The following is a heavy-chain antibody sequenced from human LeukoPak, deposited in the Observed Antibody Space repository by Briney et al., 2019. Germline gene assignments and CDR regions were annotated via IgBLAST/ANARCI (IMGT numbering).Heavy chain of an antibody. CDR2: FYYGGST. CDR1: GGSISNDNYC. V-gene: IGHV4-39*01. D-gene: IGHD5-24*01. CDR3: ARQSGYTRFDP. J-gene: IGHJ5*02. Sequence: SETLSLTCSASGGSISNDNYCWGWLRQPPGKGLEWIGWFYYGGSTYYNPSLKSRVTISVDTSKNQFSLKLSSVTATDTALYYCARQSGYTRFDPWGQGTLVTVSS.